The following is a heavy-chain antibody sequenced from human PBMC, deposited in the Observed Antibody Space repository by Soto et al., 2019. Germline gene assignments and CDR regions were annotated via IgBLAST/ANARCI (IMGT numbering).Heavy chain of an antibody. CDR2: MIPMFGTT. J-gene: IGHJ6*02. CDR3: ARKSPCIRPPMQKTIGYYYYSMDV. CDR1: GGTFSIYG. Sequence: QVQLVQSGAAEKKPGSSVKVSCKASGGTFSIYGISWVRQAPGQGLEWMGGMIPMFGTTNYAQKFQGRVTITADESTSTAYMEPRSLKSEAAAVYYCARKSPCIRPPMQKTIGYYYYSMDVLGQGTTVTVSS. V-gene: IGHV1-69*01. D-gene: IGHD2-2*01.